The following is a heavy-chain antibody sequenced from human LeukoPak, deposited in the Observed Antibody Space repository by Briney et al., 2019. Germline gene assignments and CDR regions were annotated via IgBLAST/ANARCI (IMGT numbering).Heavy chain of an antibody. J-gene: IGHJ6*03. Sequence: PGGSLRLSCAASGFTFSSYWMHWVRQAPGKGLEWVSRMDPDGRTIDYADSVKGRFTTSRDNAKNTLYLQMNSLRVEDTAVYYCATGGGWDTSFGVVTHIDVWGKGTTVAVSS. CDR3: ATGGGWDTSFGVVTHIDV. CDR2: MDPDGRTI. CDR1: GFTFSSYW. V-gene: IGHV3-74*01. D-gene: IGHD3-3*01.